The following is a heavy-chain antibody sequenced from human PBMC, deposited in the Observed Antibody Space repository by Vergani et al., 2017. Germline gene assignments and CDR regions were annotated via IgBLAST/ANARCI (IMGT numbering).Heavy chain of an antibody. CDR2: ISSSSSYI. D-gene: IGHD2-8*01. CDR1: GFTFSSYS. Sequence: EVQLLESGGGLVKPGGSLRLSCAASGFTFSSYSMNWVRQAPGKGLEWVSSISSSSSYIYYADSVKGRFTISRDNAKNSLHLQMNNLRAEDTAVYYCARQSRDVFCTNGVCPLGYWGQGALVTVSS. CDR3: ARQSRDVFCTNGVCPLGY. V-gene: IGHV3-21*01. J-gene: IGHJ4*02.